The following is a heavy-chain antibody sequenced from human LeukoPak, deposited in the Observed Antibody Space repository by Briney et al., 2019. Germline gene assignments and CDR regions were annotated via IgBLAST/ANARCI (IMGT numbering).Heavy chain of an antibody. Sequence: SETLSLTCTVSGGSISSYYWSWIRQPPGKGLEWIGYIYYSGSTNYNTSLKSRVTISVDTSKNHFSLKLSSVTAADTAVYYCARDPEDYGSGSLWGQGTLVTVSS. V-gene: IGHV4-59*01. CDR3: ARDPEDYGSGSL. CDR2: IYYSGST. D-gene: IGHD3-10*01. J-gene: IGHJ4*02. CDR1: GGSISSYY.